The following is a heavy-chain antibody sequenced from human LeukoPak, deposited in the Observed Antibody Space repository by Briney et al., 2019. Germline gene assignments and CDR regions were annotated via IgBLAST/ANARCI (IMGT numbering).Heavy chain of an antibody. V-gene: IGHV3-7*01. CDR2: INQDGSGK. CDR1: GFTFSSVW. Sequence: GGSLRLSCATSGFTFSSVWKNWVRQAPGKGLEWVANINQDGSGKYYVDSVKGRFTISRDNAKTSLFLQMNSLRTEDTAVYYCARDPDPILGANFHSWGQGTLVTVSS. CDR3: ARDPDPILGANFHS. J-gene: IGHJ4*02. D-gene: IGHD1-26*01.